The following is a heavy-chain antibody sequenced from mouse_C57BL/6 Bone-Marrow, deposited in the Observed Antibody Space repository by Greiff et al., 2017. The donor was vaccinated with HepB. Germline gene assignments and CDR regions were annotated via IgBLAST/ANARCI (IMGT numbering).Heavy chain of an antibody. CDR2: IDPENGDT. CDR3: TTGWDPAWFVY. D-gene: IGHD4-1*01. CDR1: GFNIKDDY. V-gene: IGHV14-4*01. Sequence: EVMLVESGAELVRPGASVKLSCTASGFNIKDDYMHWVKQRPEQGLEWIGWIDPENGDTEYASKFQGKATITADTSSNTAYLQLSSLTSEDTAVYYCTTGWDPAWFVYWGQGTLVTVSA. J-gene: IGHJ3*01.